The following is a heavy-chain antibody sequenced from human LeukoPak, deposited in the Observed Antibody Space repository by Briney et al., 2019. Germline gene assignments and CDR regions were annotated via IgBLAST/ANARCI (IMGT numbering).Heavy chain of an antibody. J-gene: IGHJ4*02. CDR2: IYYSGST. D-gene: IGHD6-13*01. Sequence: SETLSLTCTVSGGSISSYYWSWIRQPPGKGLEWIGYIYYSGSTNYNSSLKSRVTISIDTSKNQLSLKLSSVTAADTAVYYCARHVRAAAAFDYWGQGTLVTVSS. V-gene: IGHV4-59*08. CDR1: GGSISSYY. CDR3: ARHVRAAAAFDY.